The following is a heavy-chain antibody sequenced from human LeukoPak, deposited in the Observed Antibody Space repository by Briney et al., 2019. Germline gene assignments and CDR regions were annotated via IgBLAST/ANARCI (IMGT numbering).Heavy chain of an antibody. J-gene: IGHJ4*02. V-gene: IGHV1-46*01. CDR2: INPSGGST. Sequence: ASVKVSCKASGYTFTIYYMQWVRLAPGQGLEWMGVINPSGGSTIYAQRFRGRVSMTRDTSTSTVYMELNSLRSEDTAVYYCAGSRSRAGTLDYWGQGTLVTVSS. CDR1: GYTFTIYY. CDR3: AGSRSRAGTLDY. D-gene: IGHD5-24*01.